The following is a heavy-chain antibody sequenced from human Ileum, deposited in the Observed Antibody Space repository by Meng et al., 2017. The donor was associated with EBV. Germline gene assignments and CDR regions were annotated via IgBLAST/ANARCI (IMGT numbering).Heavy chain of an antibody. V-gene: IGHV4-4*02. J-gene: IGHJ1*01. CDR1: GASITNHNW. Sequence: LRFGAAAPALLTPSATCSLTGAVSGASITNHNWWAWVRQRPGKGLEWIGEIPHRGSSAYNPSLKSRVSMSIDKSKNQFSLKLTSVTAADTAVYHCLRGSGGSVWGQGTLVTVSS. D-gene: IGHD3-10*01. CDR2: IPHRGSS. CDR3: LRGSGGSV.